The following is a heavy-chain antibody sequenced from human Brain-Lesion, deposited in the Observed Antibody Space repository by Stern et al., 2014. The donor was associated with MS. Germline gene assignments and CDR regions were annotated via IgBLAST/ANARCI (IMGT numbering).Heavy chain of an antibody. J-gene: IGHJ4*02. D-gene: IGHD1-26*01. V-gene: IGHV4-39*01. CDR2: IYYSGFT. CDR3: ARHDSVPRPSQLYSARDRGPGYFDY. CDR1: GGSISSSTYY. Sequence: VQLVESGPGLVKPSETLSLTCTVSGGSISSSTYYWAWIRQPPGKGLEWIGNIYYSGFTYYNPSLKNRVPIAVDVAKNQFSLKLSSVTAADTAIYYCARHDSVPRPSQLYSARDRGPGYFDYWGQGTLVTVSS.